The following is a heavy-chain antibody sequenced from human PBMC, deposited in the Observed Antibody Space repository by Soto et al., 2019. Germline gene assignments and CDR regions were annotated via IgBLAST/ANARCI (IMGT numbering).Heavy chain of an antibody. J-gene: IGHJ4*02. CDR2: IKSKTDGWTT. D-gene: IGHD3-10*01. CDR3: TTDGSYYYGSGSYYYFDY. CDR1: GFTFSNAW. V-gene: IGHV3-15*01. Sequence: GGSLRLSCAASGFTFSNAWMSWVRQAPGKGLEWVGRIKSKTDGWTTDYAAPVKGRFTISRDDSKNTLYLQMNSLKTEDTAVYYCTTDGSYYYGSGSYYYFDYWGQGTLVNVSS.